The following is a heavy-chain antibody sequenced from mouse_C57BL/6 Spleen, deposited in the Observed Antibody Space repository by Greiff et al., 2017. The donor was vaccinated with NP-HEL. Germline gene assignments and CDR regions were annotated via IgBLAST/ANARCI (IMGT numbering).Heavy chain of an antibody. J-gene: IGHJ3*01. CDR3: ARGDYDGYLFAY. CDR1: GYTFTSYW. V-gene: IGHV1-55*01. CDR2: IYPGSGST. Sequence: VKLQQPGTELVKPGASVKLSCKASGYTFTSYWMHWVKQRPGQGLEWIGDIYPGSGSTNYNEKFKSKATMTVDTSSSTAYMQLSSLTSEDSAVYYCARGDYDGYLFAYWGQGTLVTVSA. D-gene: IGHD2-3*01.